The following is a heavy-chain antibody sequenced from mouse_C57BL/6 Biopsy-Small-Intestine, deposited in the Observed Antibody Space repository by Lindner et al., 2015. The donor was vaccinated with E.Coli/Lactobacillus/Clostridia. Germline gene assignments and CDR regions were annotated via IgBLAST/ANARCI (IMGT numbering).Heavy chain of an antibody. CDR3: ARENSGYEDY. CDR2: ISTSKGNK. V-gene: IGHV1-55*01. D-gene: IGHD1-2*01. CDR1: GYTFKTYG. Sequence: SVKVSCKASGYTFKTYGITWVRQAPGQGLEWMGWISTSKGNKNYAGKFQGRVTMTTDTAAGTAYMELRRLRSDDTAVYYCARENSGYEDYWGQGTVVTVSS. J-gene: IGHJ4*01.